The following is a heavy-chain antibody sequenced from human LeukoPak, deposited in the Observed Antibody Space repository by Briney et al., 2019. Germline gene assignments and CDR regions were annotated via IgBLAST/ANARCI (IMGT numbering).Heavy chain of an antibody. CDR3: ARVFLRQQLVIGY. CDR2: INPNSGGT. D-gene: IGHD6-13*01. Sequence: ASVKVSCKASGYTFTGYYMHWVRQAPGQGLEWMGWINPNSGGTNYAQKFQGRVTMTRDTSISTAYMELSRLRSDDTAVYYCARVFLRQQLVIGYWGQGTLVTVSS. J-gene: IGHJ4*02. V-gene: IGHV1-2*02. CDR1: GYTFTGYY.